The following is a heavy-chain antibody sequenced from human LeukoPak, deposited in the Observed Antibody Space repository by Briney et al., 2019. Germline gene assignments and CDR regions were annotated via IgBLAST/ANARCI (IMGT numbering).Heavy chain of an antibody. J-gene: IGHJ4*02. CDR2: IYPGDSDT. Sequence: NRGESLKISCKASSYSFTSYWIVWVRQMPGKGLEWMGTIYPGDSDTRYSPSFQGQVTLSADKSIRTAYLQLDSLKASDTAMYYCARGESHYYDDSGFYPYFDYWGQGTPVTVSS. CDR1: SYSFTSYW. D-gene: IGHD3-22*01. CDR3: ARGESHYYDDSGFYPYFDY. V-gene: IGHV5-51*01.